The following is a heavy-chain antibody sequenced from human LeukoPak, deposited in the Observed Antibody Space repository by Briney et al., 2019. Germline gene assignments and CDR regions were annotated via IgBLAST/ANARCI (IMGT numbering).Heavy chain of an antibody. CDR1: GYTFTGCY. D-gene: IGHD4-11*01. CDR3: ARDQYSNYYGY. V-gene: IGHV1-2*02. CDR2: INPNSGGT. J-gene: IGHJ4*02. Sequence: GASVKVSCKASGYTFTGCYMHWVRQAPGQGLEWMGWINPNSGGTNYAQKFQGRVTMTRDTSISTAYMELSRLRSDDTDVYYCARDQYSNYYGYWGQGTLVTVSS.